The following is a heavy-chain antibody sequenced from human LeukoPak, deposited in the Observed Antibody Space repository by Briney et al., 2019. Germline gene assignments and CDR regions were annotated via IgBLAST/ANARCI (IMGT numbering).Heavy chain of an antibody. CDR2: INRSGST. D-gene: IGHD5-18*01. V-gene: IGHV4-34*01. CDR3: ARGVQLWLNNWFDP. Sequence: SETLSLTCAVYGGSFSGYYWSWIRQPPGKGLEWIGEINRSGSTNYNPSLKSRVTISVDTSKNQFSLKLSSVTAADTAVYYCARGVQLWLNNWFDPWGQGTLDTVSS. J-gene: IGHJ5*02. CDR1: GGSFSGYY.